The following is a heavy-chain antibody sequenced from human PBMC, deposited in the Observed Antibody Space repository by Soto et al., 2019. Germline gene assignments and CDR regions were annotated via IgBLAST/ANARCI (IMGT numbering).Heavy chain of an antibody. D-gene: IGHD1-1*01. CDR1: GGTFSSYA. CDR3: ARVGKLMQLGAFDI. V-gene: IGHV1-69*06. CDR2: IIPIFGTA. Sequence: SVKVSCKXSGGTFSSYAISWVRQAPGQGLEWMGGIIPIFGTANYAQKFQGRVTITADKSTSTAYMELSSLRSEDTAVYYCARVGKLMQLGAFDIWGQGTMVTVSS. J-gene: IGHJ3*02.